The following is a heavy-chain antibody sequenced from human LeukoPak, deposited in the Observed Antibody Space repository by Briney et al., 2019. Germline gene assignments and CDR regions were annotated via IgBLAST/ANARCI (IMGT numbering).Heavy chain of an antibody. D-gene: IGHD6-19*01. CDR1: GFTFSDYG. CDR2: IRYNGQLQ. J-gene: IGHJ4*02. V-gene: IGHV3-30*02. Sequence: GGSLRLSCEASGFTFSDYGMHWVRQAPGKGLEWVAFIRYNGQLQMYGDSVRGRFIISRDNSMNRMYLQLNNVRSEDTAVYYCVKDQAGGWGQGTLVTVSS. CDR3: VKDQAGG.